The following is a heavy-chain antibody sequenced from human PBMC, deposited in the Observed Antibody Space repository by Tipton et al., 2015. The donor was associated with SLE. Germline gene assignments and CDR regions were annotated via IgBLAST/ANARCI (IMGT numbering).Heavy chain of an antibody. J-gene: IGHJ4*02. V-gene: IGHV4-4*07. CDR3: AIHTGIVGATPFVY. Sequence: LRLSCTVSGGSISSYYWSWIRQPAGKGLEWIGRIYTSGSTNYNPPLKSRVTISVDTSKNQFSLKLRSVTAADTAVYYCAIHTGIVGATPFVYWGQGTLVTVSS. CDR2: IYTSGST. D-gene: IGHD1-26*01. CDR1: GGSISSYY.